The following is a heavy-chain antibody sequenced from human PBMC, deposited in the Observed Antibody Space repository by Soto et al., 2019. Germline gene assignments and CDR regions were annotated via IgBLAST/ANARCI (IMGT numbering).Heavy chain of an antibody. D-gene: IGHD3-3*01. CDR1: GFSLSTSGVG. J-gene: IGHJ4*02. CDR2: IYWNDDK. Sequence: SGPTLVNPTQTLTLTCTFSGFSLSTSGVGVGWIRQPPGKALEWLALIYWNDDKRYSPSLKSRLTITKDTSKNQVVLTMTNMDPVDTATYYCAHSGGIRFLEWLPIFDYWGQGTLVTVSS. CDR3: AHSGGIRFLEWLPIFDY. V-gene: IGHV2-5*01.